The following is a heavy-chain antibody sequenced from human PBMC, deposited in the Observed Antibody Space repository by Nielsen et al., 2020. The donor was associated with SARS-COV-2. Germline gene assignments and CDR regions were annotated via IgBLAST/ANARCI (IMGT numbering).Heavy chain of an antibody. CDR3: TRDGHHWDLDN. J-gene: IGHJ4*02. CDR2: VSMDGRGT. Sequence: GESLKISCEASGFTFSTYAMHWVRQAPGKGLVWVARVSMDGRGTNYADSVKGRFTISRDNAENTLHLDMSSLRVGDSAVYYCTRDGHHWDLDNWGQGALVTVSS. D-gene: IGHD7-27*01. CDR1: GFTFSTYA. V-gene: IGHV3-74*01.